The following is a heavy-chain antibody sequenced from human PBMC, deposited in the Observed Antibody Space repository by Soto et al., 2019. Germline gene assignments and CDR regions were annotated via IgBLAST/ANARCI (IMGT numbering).Heavy chain of an antibody. CDR2: ISGSGGST. J-gene: IGHJ4*02. Sequence: GGSLRLSCAASGFTFSSYAMSWVRQAPGKGLEWVSAISGSGGSTYYADSVKGRFTISRDNSKNTPYLQMNSLRAEDTAVYYCAKMIRLGELGISYWGQGTLVTVSS. CDR1: GFTFSSYA. CDR3: AKMIRLGELGISY. V-gene: IGHV3-23*01. D-gene: IGHD3-10*01.